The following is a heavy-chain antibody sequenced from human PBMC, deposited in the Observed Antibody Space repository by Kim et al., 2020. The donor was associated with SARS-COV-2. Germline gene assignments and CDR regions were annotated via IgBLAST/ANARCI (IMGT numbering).Heavy chain of an antibody. CDR1: GFTFSSYA. J-gene: IGHJ6*02. CDR3: AAYYGMDV. D-gene: IGHD3-16*01. Sequence: GGSLRLSCAASGFTFSSYAMHWVRQAPGKGLEWVAVISYDGSNKYYADSVKGRFTISRDNSKNTLYLQMNSLRAEDTAVYYCAAYYGMDVWGQGTTVTVSS. V-gene: IGHV3-30-3*01. CDR2: ISYDGSNK.